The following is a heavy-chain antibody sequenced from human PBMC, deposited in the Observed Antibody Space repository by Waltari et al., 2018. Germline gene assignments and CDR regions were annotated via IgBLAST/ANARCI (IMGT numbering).Heavy chain of an antibody. V-gene: IGHV4-4*02. CDR3: ARNFDS. CDR1: GVSINSNW. J-gene: IGHJ4*02. CDR2: ISHSGST. Sequence: QVQLREPGPGLVKPSETLSLTCAGSGVSINSNWWSWVRQPPGKGLEWIGEISHSGSTGYNPSLESRVTISLDKSNNQLSLKMNSVTAADTAVYYCARNFDSWGQGTLVTVSS.